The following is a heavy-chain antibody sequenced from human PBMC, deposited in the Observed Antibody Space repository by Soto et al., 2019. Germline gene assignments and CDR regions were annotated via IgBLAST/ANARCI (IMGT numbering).Heavy chain of an antibody. J-gene: IGHJ4*02. V-gene: IGHV3-48*02. Sequence: EVQLVESGGGLVQPGGSLRLSCAASGFTFSSYSMNWVRQAPGKGLEWVSYISSSSSTIYYADSVKGRFTISRDNAKNSQYLQMNSLRDEDTAVYYCERGVVRGGYYFDYWGQGTLVTVSS. CDR3: ERGVVRGGYYFDY. CDR2: ISSSSSTI. CDR1: GFTFSSYS. D-gene: IGHD3-10*01.